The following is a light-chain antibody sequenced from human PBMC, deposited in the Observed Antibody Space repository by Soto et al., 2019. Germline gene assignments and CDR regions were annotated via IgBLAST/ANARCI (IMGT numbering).Light chain of an antibody. V-gene: IGLV2-8*01. CDR3: KSYAGSNTYV. Sequence: QSVLTQPPSASGSPGQSVTISCTGTKNDIGVYDFVSWYQHHPCKAPRLIIYEVVQRPSGVPDRFSGSKSGNTASLTASGLQAADEADYFCKSYAGSNTYVFGSGTKVTVL. CDR1: KNDIGVYDF. CDR2: EVV. J-gene: IGLJ1*01.